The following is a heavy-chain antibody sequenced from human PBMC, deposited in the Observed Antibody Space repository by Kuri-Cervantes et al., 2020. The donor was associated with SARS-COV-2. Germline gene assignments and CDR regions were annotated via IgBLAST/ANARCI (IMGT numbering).Heavy chain of an antibody. CDR3: ASQRFGELLYGGFYYYGMDV. D-gene: IGHD3-10*01. V-gene: IGHV4-34*01. CDR2: IYYSGST. J-gene: IGHJ6*02. CDR1: GGSFSGYY. Sequence: SETLSLTCAVYGGSFSGYYWSWIRQPPGKGLEWIGSIYYSGSTYYNPSLKSRVTISVDTSKNQFSLKLSSVTAADTAVYYCASQRFGELLYGGFYYYGMDVWGQGTTVTVSS.